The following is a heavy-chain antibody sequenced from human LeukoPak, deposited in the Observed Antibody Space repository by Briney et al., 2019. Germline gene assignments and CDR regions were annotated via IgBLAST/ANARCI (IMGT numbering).Heavy chain of an antibody. CDR1: GFTFDYYA. Sequence: GGSLRLSCAASGFTFDYYAMHWVRQAPGKGLEWVSGISWNSGSIGYADSVKGRFTISRDNAKNSLYLQMNSLRPDDTAFYYCAKDSRARVTMVRGGEPGDYWGQGTLVTVSS. V-gene: IGHV3-9*01. CDR3: AKDSRARVTMVRGGEPGDY. CDR2: ISWNSGSI. D-gene: IGHD3-10*01. J-gene: IGHJ4*02.